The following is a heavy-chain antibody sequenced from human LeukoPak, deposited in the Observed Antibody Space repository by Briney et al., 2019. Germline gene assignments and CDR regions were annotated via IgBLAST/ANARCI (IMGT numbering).Heavy chain of an antibody. CDR3: AKGDYYDFNYFDY. J-gene: IGHJ4*02. CDR1: GFTFSSYA. D-gene: IGHD3-22*01. Sequence: AGGSLRLSCAASGFTFSSYAMSWVRQAPGKGLEWVSAISGSGGSTYYADSVKGRFTISRDNSKNTLYLQMNSLRVEDTAVYYCAKGDYYDFNYFDYWGQGTLVTVSS. CDR2: ISGSGGST. V-gene: IGHV3-23*01.